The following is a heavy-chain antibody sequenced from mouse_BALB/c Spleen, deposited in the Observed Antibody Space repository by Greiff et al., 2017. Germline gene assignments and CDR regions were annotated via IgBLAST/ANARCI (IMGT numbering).Heavy chain of an antibody. CDR2: IDPSDSYT. J-gene: IGHJ4*01. V-gene: IGHV1S127*01. D-gene: IGHD1-1*02. Sequence: VQLQQPGAELVKPGASVKMSCKASGYTFTSYWMHWVKQRPGQGLEWIGTIDPSDSYTSYNQKFKGKATLTVDTSSSTAYMQLSSLTSEDSAVYYCTRGIYGNYAMDYWGQGTSVTVSS. CDR3: TRGIYGNYAMDY. CDR1: GYTFTSYW.